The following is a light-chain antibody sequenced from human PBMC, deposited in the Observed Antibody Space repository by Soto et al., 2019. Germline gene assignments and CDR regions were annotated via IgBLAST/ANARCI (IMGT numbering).Light chain of an antibody. V-gene: IGLV2-14*01. CDR2: DVS. J-gene: IGLJ1*01. CDR1: SSDVGGYNY. CDR3: TSYTTSNTRQIV. Sequence: LTQPASVSGSPGQSITISCTGTSSDVGGYNYVSWYQQHPGKAPKFMIYDVSNRPSGVSNRFSGSKSGNTASLTISGLQAEDDADYYCTSYTTSNTRQIVFGTGTKV.